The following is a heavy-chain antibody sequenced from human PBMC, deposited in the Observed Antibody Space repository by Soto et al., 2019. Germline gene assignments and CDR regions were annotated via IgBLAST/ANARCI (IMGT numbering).Heavy chain of an antibody. CDR2: ISAYNGNT. D-gene: IGHD2-8*01. J-gene: IGHJ4*02. CDR3: ARDPYCTNGVCPGYYFDY. V-gene: IGHV1-18*01. CDR1: GYTFTSYG. Sequence: ASVKVSCKASGYTFTSYGISWVRQAPGQGLEWMGWISAYNGNTNYAQKLQGRVTMTTDKSTSTAYMELSSLRSEDTAVYYCARDPYCTNGVCPGYYFDYWGQGTLVTVSS.